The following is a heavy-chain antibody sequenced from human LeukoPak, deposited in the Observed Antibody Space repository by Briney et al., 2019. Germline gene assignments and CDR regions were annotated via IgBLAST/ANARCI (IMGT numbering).Heavy chain of an antibody. CDR3: AKGTYSSGWYLGLFDY. D-gene: IGHD6-19*01. J-gene: IGHJ4*02. CDR1: GFTFSSYG. CDR2: ISYDGSNK. V-gene: IGHV3-30*18. Sequence: GRSLRLSCAASGFTFSSYGMHWVRQAPGKGLEWVAVISYDGSNKYYADSVKGRFTISRDDSKNTLYLQMNSLRAEDTAVYYCAKGTYSSGWYLGLFDYWGQGTLVTVSS.